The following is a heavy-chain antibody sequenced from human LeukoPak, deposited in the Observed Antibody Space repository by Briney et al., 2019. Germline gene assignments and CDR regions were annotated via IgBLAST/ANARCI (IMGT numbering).Heavy chain of an antibody. J-gene: IGHJ4*02. CDR3: ARLGSYGDYAFDY. V-gene: IGHV4-39*01. Sequence: SETLSLTCTVSGGSMSSSSYYWGWIRQPPGKGLEWIGSIYYSGRTYYNPSLKSRVIISGDTSKNQFSLKLTSVTPADTAVYYCARLGSYGDYAFDYWGQGTLVTVSS. CDR1: GGSMSSSSYY. D-gene: IGHD4-17*01. CDR2: IYYSGRT.